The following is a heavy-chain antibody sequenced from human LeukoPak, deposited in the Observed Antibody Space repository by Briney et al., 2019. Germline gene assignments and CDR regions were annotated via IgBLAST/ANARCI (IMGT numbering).Heavy chain of an antibody. V-gene: IGHV1-69*05. CDR1: GYAFSGYD. Sequence: GASVKVSCKASGYAFSGYDMHWVRQAPGQGLEWMGGIIPIFGTANYAQKFQGRVTITTDESTSTAYMELSSLRSEDTAVYYCARLDGGTGSFDYWGQGTLVTVSS. J-gene: IGHJ4*02. CDR3: ARLDGGTGSFDY. CDR2: IIPIFGTA. D-gene: IGHD4-23*01.